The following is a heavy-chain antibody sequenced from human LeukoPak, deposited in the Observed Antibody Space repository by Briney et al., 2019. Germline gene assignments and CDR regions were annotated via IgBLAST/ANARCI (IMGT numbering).Heavy chain of an antibody. J-gene: IGHJ6*03. CDR2: IYYSGST. Sequence: PSETLSLTCTVSGGSISSYYWSWIRQPPGKGLEWIGYIYYSGSTNYNPSLKSRVTISVDTSKNQFSLKLSSVTAADTAVYYCARGGGTPYYYYYYMDVWGKGTTVTVSS. CDR3: ARGGGTPYYYYYYMDV. D-gene: IGHD4-23*01. V-gene: IGHV4-59*01. CDR1: GGSISSYY.